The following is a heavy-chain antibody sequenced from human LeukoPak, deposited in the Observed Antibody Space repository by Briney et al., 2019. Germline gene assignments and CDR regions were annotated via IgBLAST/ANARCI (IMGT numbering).Heavy chain of an antibody. D-gene: IGHD2-15*01. CDR3: ARDCSDIVVVVAANPTFGICDY. CDR1: GFTVSSNY. V-gene: IGHV3-66*01. Sequence: GGSLRLSCAASGFTVSSNYMSWVRQAPGKGLEWVSVIYSGGSTYYADSVKGRFTISRDNSKNTLYLQMNSLRAEDTAVYYCARDCSDIVVVVAANPTFGICDYWGQGTLVTVSS. J-gene: IGHJ4*02. CDR2: IYSGGST.